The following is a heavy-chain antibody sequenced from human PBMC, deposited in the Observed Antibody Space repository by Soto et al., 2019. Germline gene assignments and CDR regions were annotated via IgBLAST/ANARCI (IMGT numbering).Heavy chain of an antibody. V-gene: IGHV3-7*05. CDR3: ARDWGTPGRGSAVGYYYLYGMDV. Sequence: EVQLVESGGGLVQPGGSLRLSCLASEFTFNTYWMNWVRQAPGRGLEWGANIKDDGSEKNYVDSVKGRFTISRDNAKNSLSLQMNSLRGEDTAVYFCARDWGTPGRGSAVGYYYLYGMDVWGQGTTVTVSS. J-gene: IGHJ6*02. D-gene: IGHD3-22*01. CDR2: IKDDGSEK. CDR1: EFTFNTYW.